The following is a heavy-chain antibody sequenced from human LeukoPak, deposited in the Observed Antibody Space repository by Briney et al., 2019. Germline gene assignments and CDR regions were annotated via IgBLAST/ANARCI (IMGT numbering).Heavy chain of an antibody. D-gene: IGHD4-17*01. CDR3: ARDSSTVTYWYSDL. J-gene: IGHJ2*01. Sequence: SETLSLTCTVSGGSISSFYWSWIRQPPGKGLEWIGYIYYNGNANYNPSLKSRVTMSVDTSKNQLSLRLTSVTAADTAVYYCARDSSTVTYWYSDLWGRGTLVTVSS. CDR1: GGSISSFY. V-gene: IGHV4-59*01. CDR2: IYYNGNA.